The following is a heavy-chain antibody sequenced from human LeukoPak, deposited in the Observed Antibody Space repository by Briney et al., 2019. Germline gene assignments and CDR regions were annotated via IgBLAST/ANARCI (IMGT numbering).Heavy chain of an antibody. D-gene: IGHD3-10*02. CDR2: IRSKALYGTS. CDR1: GFRFGGYA. CDR3: VRESVRDYYFDY. J-gene: IGHJ4*02. Sequence: GGSLRLSCRGSGFRFGGYALSWVRQAPGKGLEWVGFIRSKALYGTSGYAASVEGRFTISRDDSNSIAYLQMNSLKTEDTAVYFCVRESVRDYYFDYWGQGTLVTVSS. V-gene: IGHV3-49*04.